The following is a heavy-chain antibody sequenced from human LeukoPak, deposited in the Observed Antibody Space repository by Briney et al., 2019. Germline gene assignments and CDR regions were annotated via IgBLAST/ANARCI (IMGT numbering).Heavy chain of an antibody. D-gene: IGHD3-16*02. CDR3: ARELPYYDYIWGSYRPGGGFDY. CDR1: GFTFSDYY. J-gene: IGHJ4*02. V-gene: IGHV3-11*01. CDR2: ISSSGSTI. Sequence: GGSLRLSCAASGFTFSDYYMSWIRQAPGKGLEWVSYISSSGSTIYYADSVKGRFTISRDNAKNSPYLQMNSLRAEDTAVYYCARELPYYDYIWGSYRPGGGFDYWGQGTLVTVSS.